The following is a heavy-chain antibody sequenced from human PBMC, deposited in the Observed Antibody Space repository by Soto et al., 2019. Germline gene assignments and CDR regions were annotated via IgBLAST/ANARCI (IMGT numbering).Heavy chain of an antibody. CDR3: ARVVPVAEACCGP. CDR1: GYTFSNYG. D-gene: IGHD2-2*01. J-gene: IGHJ5*02. Sequence: ASVKVSCKTSGYTFSNYGITWVRQAHGQPLEWLGWISLYSDGTNYAQKFQGRVSMTTDTSTTTAYMELRSLRSDDTAVYYCARVVPVAEACCGPWVQGTLVAV. V-gene: IGHV1-18*01. CDR2: ISLYSDGT.